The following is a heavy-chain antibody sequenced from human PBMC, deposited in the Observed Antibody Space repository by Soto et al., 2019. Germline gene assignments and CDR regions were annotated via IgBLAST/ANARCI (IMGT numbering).Heavy chain of an antibody. D-gene: IGHD2-2*02. CDR2: ISAYNGNT. J-gene: IGHJ4*02. Sequence: GASVKVSCKASGYTSTSYGISWVRQAPGQGLEWMGWISAYNGNTNYADSVKGRFTISTDNAKKFLYLQMNNLRADDTAFYYCARSHYTTSPFDYWGQGALVTVSS. V-gene: IGHV1-18*01. CDR3: ARSHYTTSPFDY. CDR1: GYTSTSYG.